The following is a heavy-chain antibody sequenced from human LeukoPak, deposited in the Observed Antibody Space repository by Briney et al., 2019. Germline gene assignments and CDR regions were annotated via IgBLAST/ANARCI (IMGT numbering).Heavy chain of an antibody. J-gene: IGHJ6*02. Sequence: GGSLRLSCAASGFTFNDFAMHWVRQTPGKGLEWVSGISWNSGSIGYVDSVKGRFTISRDNAKNSLYLQMSNLRAEDTAVYFCARGGGLDVWGQGATVTVSS. CDR3: ARGGGLDV. V-gene: IGHV3-9*01. CDR2: ISWNSGSI. CDR1: GFTFNDFA. D-gene: IGHD3-16*01.